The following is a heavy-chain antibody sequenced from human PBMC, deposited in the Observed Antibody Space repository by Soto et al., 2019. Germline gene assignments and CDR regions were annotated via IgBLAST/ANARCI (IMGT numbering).Heavy chain of an antibody. V-gene: IGHV3-11*06. J-gene: IGHJ4*02. CDR3: ASQNYYDSSGYYVY. D-gene: IGHD3-22*01. CDR1: GFTFSDYY. Sequence: GGSLRLSCAASGFTFSDYYMSWIRQAPGKGLEWVSYISSSSSYTNYADSVKGRFTISRDNAKNSLYLQMNSLRAEDTAVYYCASQNYYDSSGYYVYWGQGTLVTVSS. CDR2: ISSSSSYT.